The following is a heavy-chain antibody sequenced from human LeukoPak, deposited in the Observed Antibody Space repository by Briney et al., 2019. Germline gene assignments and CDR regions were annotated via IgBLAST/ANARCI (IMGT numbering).Heavy chain of an antibody. CDR1: GFTFSITY. Sequence: GGSLRLSCTASGFTFSITYMAWVRQAPGKGLEWVSVIYSGGDAYYADSVKGRFTISRDNAKNSLYLQMNSLRAEDTAVYYCARVSVRGVLPPYFDYWGQGTLVTVSS. J-gene: IGHJ4*02. CDR2: IYSGGDA. V-gene: IGHV3-66*01. CDR3: ARVSVRGVLPPYFDY. D-gene: IGHD3-10*01.